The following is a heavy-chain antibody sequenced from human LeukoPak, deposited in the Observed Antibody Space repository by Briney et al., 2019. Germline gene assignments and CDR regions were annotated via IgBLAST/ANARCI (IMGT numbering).Heavy chain of an antibody. D-gene: IGHD3-3*01. Sequence: ASVKVSCKASGYTFTGYYMHWVRQAPGQGLEWMGWINPNSGGTNYAQKFQGRVTMTRDTSISTAYMELSRLRSDDTAVYYCARTYYDFWGGYPATAPIDYWGQGTLVTVSS. J-gene: IGHJ4*02. CDR3: ARTYYDFWGGYPATAPIDY. CDR2: INPNSGGT. CDR1: GYTFTGYY. V-gene: IGHV1-2*02.